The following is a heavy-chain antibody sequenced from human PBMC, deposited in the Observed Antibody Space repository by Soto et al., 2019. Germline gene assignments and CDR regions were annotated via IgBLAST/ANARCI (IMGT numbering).Heavy chain of an antibody. CDR1: GFTFSSYG. Sequence: VQLVESGGGVVQPGRSLRLSCAASGFTFSSYGMHWVRQAPGKGLEWVAVISYDGSNKYYADSVKGRFTISRDNSKNTLYLQMNSLRAEDTAVYYCAKEDYYDSSGYPTDYYYYYGMDVWGQGTTVTVSS. J-gene: IGHJ6*02. CDR2: ISYDGSNK. CDR3: AKEDYYDSSGYPTDYYYYYGMDV. V-gene: IGHV3-30*18. D-gene: IGHD3-22*01.